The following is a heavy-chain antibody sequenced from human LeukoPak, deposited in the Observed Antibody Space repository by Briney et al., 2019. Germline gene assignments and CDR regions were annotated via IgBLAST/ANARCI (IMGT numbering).Heavy chain of an antibody. CDR3: ARGFYGSGSQFDY. V-gene: IGHV4-30-2*01. Sequence: SQTLSLTCAVFGGSISSGDYPWSWIRQPPGKGLEWIGYIFHTGHTSYNPSLKSRVTISVDMSKNQLSLKLSSVTAADTAVYYCARGFYGSGSQFDYWGQETLVTVSS. D-gene: IGHD3-10*01. CDR2: IFHTGHT. CDR1: GGSISSGDYP. J-gene: IGHJ4*02.